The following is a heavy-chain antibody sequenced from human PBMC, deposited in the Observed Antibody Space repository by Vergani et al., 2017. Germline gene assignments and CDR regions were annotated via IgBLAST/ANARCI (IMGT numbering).Heavy chain of an antibody. CDR2: IIPIFGTA. Sequence: QVQLVQSGAEVKKPGSSVKVSCKASGGTFSSYAISWVRQAPGQGLEWMGGIIPIFGTANYAQKFQGRVTITADESTSTAYMELSSLRSEDTAVYYCARGWYYYDSSGYYPYWYFDLWGRGTLVTVSS. D-gene: IGHD3-22*01. J-gene: IGHJ2*01. CDR1: GGTFSSYA. V-gene: IGHV1-69*12. CDR3: ARGWYYYDSSGYYPYWYFDL.